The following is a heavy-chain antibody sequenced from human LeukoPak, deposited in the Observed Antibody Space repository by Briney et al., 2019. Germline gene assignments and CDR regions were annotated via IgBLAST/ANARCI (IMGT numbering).Heavy chain of an antibody. CDR2: IYSDDTT. CDR1: GFTVSGNY. D-gene: IGHD2-15*01. Sequence: PGGSLRLSCAVSGFTVSGNYMSWIRQGPGKGLEWVSLIYSDDTTLYADSVKGRFTISRDNAKNTLYLQMNNLRAGDTAVYYCARGSRVGAPGSWFDPWGQGTLVTVST. V-gene: IGHV3-53*01. CDR3: ARGSRVGAPGSWFDP. J-gene: IGHJ5*02.